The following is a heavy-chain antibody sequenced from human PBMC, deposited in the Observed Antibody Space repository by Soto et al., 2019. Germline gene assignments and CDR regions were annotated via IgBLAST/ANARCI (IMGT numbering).Heavy chain of an antibody. Sequence: EVQLLESGGGLVQPGGSLRLSCAASGFTFSSYVMSWVRQAPGKGLEWVSVISGSGDSTYYADSVKGRFTISRDNSKNPLYLKMNSLRAEDTAVYYCAKRATGTYFDYWGQGTLVTVSS. CDR2: ISGSGDST. J-gene: IGHJ4*02. CDR3: AKRATGTYFDY. D-gene: IGHD1-1*01. V-gene: IGHV3-23*01. CDR1: GFTFSSYV.